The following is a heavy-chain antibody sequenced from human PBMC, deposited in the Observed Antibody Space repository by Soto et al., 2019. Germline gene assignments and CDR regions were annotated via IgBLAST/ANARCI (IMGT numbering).Heavy chain of an antibody. CDR2: ISSTTNYI. Sequence: GGSLRLSCAASGFTFTRYSMNWVRQAPGKGLEWVSSISSTTNYIYYADSMKGRFTVSRDNAKNSVYLEMNSLSAEDTAVYYCARESEDLTSNFDYWGQGTTVTVSS. J-gene: IGHJ4*03. CDR1: GFTFTRYS. CDR3: ARESEDLTSNFDY. V-gene: IGHV3-21*01.